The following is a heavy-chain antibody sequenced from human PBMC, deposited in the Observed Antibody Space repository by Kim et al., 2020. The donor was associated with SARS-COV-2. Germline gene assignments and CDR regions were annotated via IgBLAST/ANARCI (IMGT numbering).Heavy chain of an antibody. V-gene: IGHV5-10-1*01. CDR3: ARRTSGPNWFDP. J-gene: IGHJ5*02. CDR2: IDPSASYA. CDR1: GYSFTTYW. Sequence: GESLKISCKASGYSFTTYWISWVRQMPGKGLEWMGRIDPSASYATYSPSFQRHVTISINKSISTAYLQWSSLKASDTAMYYCARRTSGPNWFDPWGQGTL. D-gene: IGHD2-2*01.